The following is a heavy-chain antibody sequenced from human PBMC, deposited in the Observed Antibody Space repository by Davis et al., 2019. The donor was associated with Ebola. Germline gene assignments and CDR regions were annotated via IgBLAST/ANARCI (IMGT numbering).Heavy chain of an antibody. CDR2: IHHSGST. CDR3: ARRCTVPATYIPTYYDYYMDV. J-gene: IGHJ6*03. D-gene: IGHD6-19*01. V-gene: IGHV4-34*01. CDR1: GASFSDHF. Sequence: MPSETLSLTCAVYGASFSDHFWSWIRQPPGQGLEWIGEIHHSGSTKRNPSLRSRVTISPDTSKNQFSLKLSSVTAADTAVYYCARRCTVPATYIPTYYDYYMDVWGRGTTVTVSS.